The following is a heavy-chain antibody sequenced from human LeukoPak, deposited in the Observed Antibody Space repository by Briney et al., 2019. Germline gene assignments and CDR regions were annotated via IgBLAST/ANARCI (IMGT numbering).Heavy chain of an antibody. Sequence: PGGSLRLSCAASGFTFSTYWMHLVRQAPGKGRVWVSRINSDGSSTSYADSVKGRVTISRDNAKNTLYLQVNSLRAEDTAVYYCARSGSFNWFDPWGQGTLVTVSS. J-gene: IGHJ5*02. V-gene: IGHV3-74*01. D-gene: IGHD1-26*01. CDR3: ARSGSFNWFDP. CDR1: GFTFSTYW. CDR2: INSDGSST.